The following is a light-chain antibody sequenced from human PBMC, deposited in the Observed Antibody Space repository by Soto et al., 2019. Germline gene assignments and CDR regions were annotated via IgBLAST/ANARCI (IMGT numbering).Light chain of an antibody. V-gene: IGKV1-6*01. J-gene: IGKJ1*01. Sequence: AIHMTQSPSALSASVVDRVTITCRASQGIRNDLGWYQQKPGKAPKLLIYAASSLQSGVPSRFSGSGSGTDFTLTISSLQPEDFATYYCLQDYNYPLTFGQGTKVDIK. CDR1: QGIRND. CDR2: AAS. CDR3: LQDYNYPLT.